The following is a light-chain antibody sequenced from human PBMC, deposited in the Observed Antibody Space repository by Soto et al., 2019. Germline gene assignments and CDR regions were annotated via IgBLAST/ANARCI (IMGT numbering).Light chain of an antibody. V-gene: IGLV2-23*01. J-gene: IGLJ1*01. Sequence: QSVLAQPASVSGSPGQSITISCTGTSSDVGSYNLVSRYQQHPGKAPKLMIYEGSKRPSGVSNRFSGSKSGNTASLTISGLQAEDEADYYCCSYAGSSTLAYVFGTGTKVTVL. CDR3: CSYAGSSTLAYV. CDR2: EGS. CDR1: SSDVGSYNL.